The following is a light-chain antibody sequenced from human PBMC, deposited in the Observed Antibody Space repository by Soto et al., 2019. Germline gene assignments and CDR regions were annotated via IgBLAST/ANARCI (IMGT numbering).Light chain of an antibody. CDR2: AAS. CDR3: QKYDRAPFT. J-gene: IGKJ3*01. Sequence: DIQLTQSPSFLSPSIGEGVTITCRASQVISTSLAWYQVKPGKAPNLLIYAASTLQSGVPSRFSGSGSGTDFALTINNLQPEDVATYYCQKYDRAPFTFGPGTKVDIK. CDR1: QVISTS. V-gene: IGKV1-27*01.